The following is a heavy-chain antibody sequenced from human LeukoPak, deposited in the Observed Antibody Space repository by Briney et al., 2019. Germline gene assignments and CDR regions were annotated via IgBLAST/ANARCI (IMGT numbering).Heavy chain of an antibody. D-gene: IGHD7-27*01. CDR1: GFTFGDYA. Sequence: PGGSLRLSCTVSGFTFGDYAINWVRQAPGKGLEWVGFIRSKAFGETAEYAASVKGRFTISRDDSKSIAYLQTNSLKTEDTAVYYCTRDRGSSTLGDYWGQGTLVTVSS. J-gene: IGHJ4*02. CDR2: IRSKAFGETA. V-gene: IGHV3-49*04. CDR3: TRDRGSSTLGDY.